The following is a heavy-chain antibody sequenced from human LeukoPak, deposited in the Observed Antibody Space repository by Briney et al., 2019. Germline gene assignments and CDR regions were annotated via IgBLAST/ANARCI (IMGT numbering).Heavy chain of an antibody. CDR3: ARAPEMATIVGP. V-gene: IGHV4-38-2*02. CDR2: IHHSGST. Sequence: PSETLSLTCTVSGYSISSGYYWGWIRPPPGKGLEWIGSIHHSGSTYYNPSLKSRVTISVDTSKNQFSLKLSSVTAADTAVYYCARAPEMATIVGPWGQGTLVTVSS. J-gene: IGHJ5*02. CDR1: GYSISSGYY. D-gene: IGHD5-24*01.